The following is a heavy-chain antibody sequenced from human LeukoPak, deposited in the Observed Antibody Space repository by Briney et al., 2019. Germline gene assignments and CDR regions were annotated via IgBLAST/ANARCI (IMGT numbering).Heavy chain of an antibody. CDR3: ARDLMGIAYRGAFYY. J-gene: IGHJ4*02. CDR2: ISYDGSDK. CDR1: AFTFSSYG. Sequence: GGSLRLSCAASAFTFSSYGMHWVRQAPGKGLEWVAVISYDGSDKYYADSVKGRFTISRDNAKNSLYLQMNSLRAEDTAVYYCARDLMGIAYRGAFYYWGQGTLVTVSS. D-gene: IGHD6-13*01. V-gene: IGHV3-33*05.